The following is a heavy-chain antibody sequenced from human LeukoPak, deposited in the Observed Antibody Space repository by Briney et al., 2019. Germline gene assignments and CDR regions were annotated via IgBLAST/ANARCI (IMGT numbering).Heavy chain of an antibody. J-gene: IGHJ4*02. CDR1: GFTFSSYA. V-gene: IGHV3-30-3*01. Sequence: GRSLRLSRAASGFTFSSYAMHWVRQAPGKGLEWVAVISYDGSNKYYADSVKGRFTISRDNSKNTLYLQMNSLRAEDTAVYYCARDLGYCSSTSCYTRYSSSWYGNLDYWGQGTLVTVSS. CDR3: ARDLGYCSSTSCYTRYSSSWYGNLDY. CDR2: ISYDGSNK. D-gene: IGHD2-2*02.